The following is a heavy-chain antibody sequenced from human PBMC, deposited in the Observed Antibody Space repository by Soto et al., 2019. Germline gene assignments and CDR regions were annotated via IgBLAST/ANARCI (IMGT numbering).Heavy chain of an antibody. D-gene: IGHD1-7*01. Sequence: GGSLRLSCAASGFTFSSYDMHWVRQATGKGLEWVSAIGTAGDTYYPGSVKGRFTISRENAKNSLYLQMNSLRAGDKAVYYCARVGGREITGTPRLDYYYYYYMDVWGKGTTVTVSS. CDR3: ARVGGREITGTPRLDYYYYYYMDV. CDR1: GFTFSSYD. J-gene: IGHJ6*03. V-gene: IGHV3-13*01. CDR2: IGTAGDT.